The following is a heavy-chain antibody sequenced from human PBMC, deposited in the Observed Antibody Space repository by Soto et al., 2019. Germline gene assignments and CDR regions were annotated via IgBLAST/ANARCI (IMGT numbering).Heavy chain of an antibody. CDR1: GGSISSYY. J-gene: IGHJ5*02. CDR3: ARVSNWFDP. CDR2: IYYSGST. V-gene: IGHV4-59*08. Sequence: SETLSLTCTVSGGSISSYYWSWIRQPPGKGLEWIGYIYYSGSTNYNPSLKSLVTISVDTSKNQFSLKLSSGTAADTAVYYCARVSNWFDPWGQGTLVTVSS.